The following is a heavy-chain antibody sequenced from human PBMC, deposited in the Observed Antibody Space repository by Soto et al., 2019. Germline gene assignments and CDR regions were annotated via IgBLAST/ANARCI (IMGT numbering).Heavy chain of an antibody. J-gene: IGHJ4*02. D-gene: IGHD3-10*01. CDR2: ISYDGSNK. Sequence: PGGSLRLSCAASGFTFSSYAMHWVRQAPGKGLEWVAVISYDGSNKYYADSVKGRFTISRDNSKNTLYLQMNSLRAEDTAVYYCARVRTMVRGAGVFGRNDYWGQGPLVTVSS. CDR1: GFTFSSYA. V-gene: IGHV3-30-3*01. CDR3: ARVRTMVRGAGVFGRNDY.